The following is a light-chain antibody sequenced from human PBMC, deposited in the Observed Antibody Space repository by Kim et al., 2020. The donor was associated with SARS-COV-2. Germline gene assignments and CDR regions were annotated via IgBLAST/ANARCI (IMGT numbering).Light chain of an antibody. V-gene: IGKV3-15*01. CDR3: QQYNNWPFT. J-gene: IGKJ3*01. CDR1: QSVSSN. CDR2: GAS. Sequence: EMVMTQSPATLSVSPGERATLSCRASQSVSSNLAWYQQKRGQAPRLLIYGASTRATGIPARFSGSGSGTEFTLTISSLQSEDFAVYYCQQYNNWPFTFGPATKVDIK.